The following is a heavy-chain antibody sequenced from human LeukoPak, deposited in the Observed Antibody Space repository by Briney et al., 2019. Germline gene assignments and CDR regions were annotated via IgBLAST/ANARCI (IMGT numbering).Heavy chain of an antibody. Sequence: GGSLRLSCAASGFTFSSYGMSWVRQAPGKGLEWVSAISGSGGSTYYADSVKGRFTISRDNSKNTLYLQMNSLRAEDTAVYYCARDRGWLHPTGFDYWGQGTLVTVSS. D-gene: IGHD5-24*01. CDR1: GFTFSSYG. V-gene: IGHV3-23*01. CDR3: ARDRGWLHPTGFDY. CDR2: ISGSGGST. J-gene: IGHJ4*02.